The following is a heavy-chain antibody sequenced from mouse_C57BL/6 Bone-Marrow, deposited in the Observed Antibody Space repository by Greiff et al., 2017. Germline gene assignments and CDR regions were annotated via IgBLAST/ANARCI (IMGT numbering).Heavy chain of an antibody. J-gene: IGHJ2*01. CDR2: IHPNSGST. D-gene: IGHD1-1*01. V-gene: IGHV1-64*01. Sequence: QVQLQQPGAELVKPGASVKLSCKASGYTFTSYWMHWVKQRPGQGLEWIGMIHPNSGSTNYNEKFKSKATLTVDKSSSTAYMQLSCLTSEDSAVYYCARRYCGSSYFVYWGQGATLIGSS. CDR1: GYTFTSYW. CDR3: ARRYCGSSYFVY.